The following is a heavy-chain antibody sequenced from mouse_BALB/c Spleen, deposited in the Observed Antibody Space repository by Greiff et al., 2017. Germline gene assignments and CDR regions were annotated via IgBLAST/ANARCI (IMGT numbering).Heavy chain of an antibody. CDR2: IYPSDSYT. D-gene: IGHD2-2*01. V-gene: IGHV1-69*02. Sequence: QVQLQQPGAELVRPGASVKLSCKASGYTFTSYWINWVKQRPGQGLEWIGNIYPSDSYTNYNQKFKDKATLTVDKSSSTAYMQLSSPTSEDSAVYYCTRGDGYDDYWGQGTTRTVSS. J-gene: IGHJ2*01. CDR3: TRGDGYDDY. CDR1: GYTFTSYW.